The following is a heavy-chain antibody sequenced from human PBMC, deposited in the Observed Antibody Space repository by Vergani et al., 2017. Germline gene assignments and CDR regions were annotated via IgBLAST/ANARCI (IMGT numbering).Heavy chain of an antibody. J-gene: IGHJ5*02. V-gene: IGHV1-46*01. CDR2: INPSGGST. Sequence: QVQLVQSGAEVKKPGASVKVSCQASGYTFTSYYIHWVRQAPGRGLEWMGIINPSGGSTNYARKFQGRVTMSRDTSTSTVFMELSSLRSEDTAVYYCARGCGSTSCYKRGEDWFDPWGQGTLVTVSS. CDR1: GYTFTSYY. D-gene: IGHD2-2*02. CDR3: ARGCGSTSCYKRGEDWFDP.